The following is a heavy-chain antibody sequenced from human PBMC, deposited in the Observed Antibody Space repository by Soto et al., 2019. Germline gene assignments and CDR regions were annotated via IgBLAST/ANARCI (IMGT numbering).Heavy chain of an antibody. CDR3: AKGRSSSWLWGRFDP. CDR2: ISWNSGSI. D-gene: IGHD6-13*01. Sequence: EVQLVESGGGLVQPGRSLRLSCAASGFTFDDYAMHWVRQAPGKGLEWVSGISWNSGSIGYADSVKGRFTISRDNDXXSLYLQMNSLRAEDTALYYCAKGRSSSWLWGRFDPWGQGTLVTVSS. CDR1: GFTFDDYA. J-gene: IGHJ5*02. V-gene: IGHV3-9*01.